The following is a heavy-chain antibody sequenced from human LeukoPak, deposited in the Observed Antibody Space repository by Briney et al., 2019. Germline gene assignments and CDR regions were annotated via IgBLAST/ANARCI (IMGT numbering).Heavy chain of an antibody. V-gene: IGHV3-48*01. D-gene: IGHD2-2*02. CDR2: ISSSSSTI. CDR3: ARDAVPAAIPAYYYYYYMDV. J-gene: IGHJ6*03. Sequence: PGGSLRLSXAASGFTFSSYSMNWVRQAPGKGLEWVSYISSSSSTIYYADSVKGRFTISRDNAKNSLYLQMNSLRAEDTAVYYCARDAVPAAIPAYYYYYYMDVWGKGTTVTVSS. CDR1: GFTFSSYS.